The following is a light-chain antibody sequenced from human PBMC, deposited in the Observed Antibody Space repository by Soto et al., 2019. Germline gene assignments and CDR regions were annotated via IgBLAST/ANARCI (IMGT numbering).Light chain of an antibody. Sequence: DIQMTHSPSILSASVLYIVTISFRASQSIDRWLAWYQQMPGKAPHLLIYTTSSLEGGVPSRFSGSGSGTEFTLTISGLQPDDFATYYCQKYKAYPYNFAQGTKVDIK. CDR1: QSIDRW. CDR2: TTS. CDR3: QKYKAYPYN. V-gene: IGKV1-5*03. J-gene: IGKJ2*01.